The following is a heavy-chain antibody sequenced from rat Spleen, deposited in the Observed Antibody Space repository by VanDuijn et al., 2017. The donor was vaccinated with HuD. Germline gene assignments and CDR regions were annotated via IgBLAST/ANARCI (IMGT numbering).Heavy chain of an antibody. V-gene: IGHV5S13*01. CDR1: GFTFNNYW. Sequence: EVRLVESGGGLVQPGRSLKLSCVASGFTFNNYWMTWVRQAPTKGLEWVASISTGGGNTYYRDSVKGRFTISRDNAKNTLYLQMDSLRSEDTATYYCAKDIPGYPGRFAYWGQGTLVTVSS. CDR3: AKDIPGYPGRFAY. CDR2: ISTGGGNT. D-gene: IGHD1-4*01. J-gene: IGHJ3*01.